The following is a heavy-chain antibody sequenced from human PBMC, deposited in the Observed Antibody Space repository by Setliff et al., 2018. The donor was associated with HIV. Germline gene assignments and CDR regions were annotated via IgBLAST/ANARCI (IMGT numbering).Heavy chain of an antibody. CDR3: ARPRVFDSFDV. V-gene: IGHV1-2*06. J-gene: IGHJ3*01. Sequence: ASVTVSCKATEYMILAYKMNWVRQAPGQGLEWIGRISPNNGVADYAPKFQGRVIRTLDTSISTAYLEIPRLTSDDAAVYYCARPRVFDSFDVWGQGTMVTVSS. CDR1: EYMILAYK. CDR2: ISPNNGVA.